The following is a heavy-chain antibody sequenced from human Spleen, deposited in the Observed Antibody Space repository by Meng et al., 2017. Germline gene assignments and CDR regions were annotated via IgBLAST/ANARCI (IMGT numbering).Heavy chain of an antibody. V-gene: IGHV3-23*01. D-gene: IGHD3-10*01. CDR1: GFTFSNYA. J-gene: IGHJ4*02. CDR2: ISGSGYST. CDR3: AKTPGDYYYGSATYYDEPGYY. Sequence: GGSLRLSCAASGFTFSNYAMSWVRQAPGKGLEWVSTISGSGYSTNYADSVKGRFTISRDNSKNTLFLQMNSLRAEDTAVYYCAKTPGDYYYGSATYYDEPGYYWGQGTLVTVSS.